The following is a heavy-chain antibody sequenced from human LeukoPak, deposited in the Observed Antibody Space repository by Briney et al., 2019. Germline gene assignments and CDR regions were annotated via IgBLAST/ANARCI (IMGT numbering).Heavy chain of an antibody. D-gene: IGHD2-15*01. CDR1: GFTFSNYG. V-gene: IGHV3-23*01. CDR2: ISRSGVST. Sequence: GGTLRLSCAASGFTFSNYGMTWVRQAPGKGLEWVSSISRSGVSTYYADSLKGRFTISRDNSKNTLYLQMNSLRAEDTAIYYCAKNGDRGAYCSGGSCYPYYYYNMDVWGKGTTVTISS. CDR3: AKNGDRGAYCSGGSCYPYYYYNMDV. J-gene: IGHJ6*03.